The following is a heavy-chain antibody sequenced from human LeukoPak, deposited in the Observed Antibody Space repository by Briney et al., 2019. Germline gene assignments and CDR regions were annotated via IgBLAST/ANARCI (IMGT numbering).Heavy chain of an antibody. CDR2: IYYSGST. D-gene: IGHD5-24*01. Sequence: SETLSLTRTVSGGSISTYYWSWIRQPPGKGLEWIGYIYYSGSTNYSPSLKSRVTISVDTSKNHFSLNLSSVTAADTAVYYCARDKEMATFDYWGQGTLVTVSS. J-gene: IGHJ4*02. CDR1: GGSISTYY. V-gene: IGHV4-59*01. CDR3: ARDKEMATFDY.